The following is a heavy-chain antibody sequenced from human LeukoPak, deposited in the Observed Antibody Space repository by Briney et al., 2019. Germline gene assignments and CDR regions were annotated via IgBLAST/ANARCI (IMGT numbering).Heavy chain of an antibody. CDR2: INHNGNVN. V-gene: IGHV3-7*01. D-gene: IGHD1-14*01. Sequence: GGSLRLSCAASGFTFSSYWMNWARQAPGKGLEWVASINHNGNVNYYVDSVKGRFTISRDNAKNSLYLQTNSLRVEDTAVYYCARKTGDCWGQGTLVIVSS. J-gene: IGHJ4*02. CDR3: ARKTGDC. CDR1: GFTFSSYW.